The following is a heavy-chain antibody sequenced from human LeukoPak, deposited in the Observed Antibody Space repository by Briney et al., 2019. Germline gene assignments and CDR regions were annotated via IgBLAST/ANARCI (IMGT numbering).Heavy chain of an antibody. CDR1: GGSISSGDYY. D-gene: IGHD6-19*01. CDR2: SYYSGST. CDR3: ARVAVADLYNWFDP. J-gene: IGHJ5*02. Sequence: SETLSLTCTVSGGSISSGDYYWSWIRQPPGKGLEWIGYSYYSGSTYYNPSLKSRVTMSVDTSKNQFSLKLSSVTAADTAVYYCARVAVADLYNWFDPWGQGTLVTVSS. V-gene: IGHV4-30-4*01.